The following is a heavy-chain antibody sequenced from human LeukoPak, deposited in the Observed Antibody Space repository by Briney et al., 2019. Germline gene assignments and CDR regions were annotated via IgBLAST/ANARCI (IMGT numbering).Heavy chain of an antibody. Sequence: GGSLRLSCAASGFTVSSNYMSWVRQAPGKGLEWVSVIYSGGSTNYADSVKGRFTISRDIAKNSLYLQMNSLRADDTAVYYCARTCGDYKDDAFDIWGQGTMVTVSS. CDR3: ARTCGDYKDDAFDI. D-gene: IGHD4-17*01. J-gene: IGHJ3*02. CDR1: GFTVSSNY. V-gene: IGHV3-53*01. CDR2: IYSGGST.